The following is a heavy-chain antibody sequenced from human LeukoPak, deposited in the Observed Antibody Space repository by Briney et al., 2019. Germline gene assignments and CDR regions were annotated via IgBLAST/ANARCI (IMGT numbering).Heavy chain of an antibody. CDR3: AVPIAVAGSEYFDY. V-gene: IGHV4-39*01. Sequence: PSETLSLTCTVSGGSISSSSYYWGWIRQPPGKGLEWIGSIYYSGSTYYNPSLKSRVTIPVDTSKNQFSLKLSSVTAADTAVYYCAVPIAVAGSEYFDYWGQGTLVTVSS. D-gene: IGHD6-19*01. J-gene: IGHJ4*02. CDR1: GGSISSSSYY. CDR2: IYYSGST.